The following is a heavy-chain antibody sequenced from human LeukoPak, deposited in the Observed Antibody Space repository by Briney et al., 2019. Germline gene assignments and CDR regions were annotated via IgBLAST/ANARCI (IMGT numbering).Heavy chain of an antibody. CDR1: GGSIRTGSYY. Sequence: SETLSLTCTVSGGSIRTGSYYWSWIRQPAGKELQWIGRIFTSGSTNYNPSLKSRVTISVDTSKNQFSLKLSSVTAADTAVYYCARDSSSLRVKYFQHWGQGTLVTVSS. V-gene: IGHV4-61*02. CDR3: ARDSSSLRVKYFQH. J-gene: IGHJ1*01. CDR2: IFTSGST. D-gene: IGHD6-6*01.